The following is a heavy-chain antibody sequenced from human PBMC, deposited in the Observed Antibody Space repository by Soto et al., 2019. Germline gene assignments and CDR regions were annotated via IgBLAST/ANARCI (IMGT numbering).Heavy chain of an antibody. D-gene: IGHD2-15*01. V-gene: IGHV4-59*12. CDR2: IYYSGST. Sequence: SETLSLTCTVSGVSISSYYWSWIRQPPGKGLEWIGYIYYSGSTNYNPSLKSRVTISVDTSKNQFSLKLSSVTAADTAVYYCARGGYCSGGSCYLIWFDPWGQGTLVTSPQ. CDR1: GVSISSYY. CDR3: ARGGYCSGGSCYLIWFDP. J-gene: IGHJ5*02.